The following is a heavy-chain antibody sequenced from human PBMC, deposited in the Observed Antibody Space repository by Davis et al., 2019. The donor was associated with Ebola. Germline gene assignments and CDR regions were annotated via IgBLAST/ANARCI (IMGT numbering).Heavy chain of an antibody. D-gene: IGHD2-2*01. J-gene: IGHJ5*02. Sequence: GGSLRLSCAASGFTFSDFYMSWVRQLPGKGLEWISYISGTGSYTNYVDSVKGRFTISRDNAMHSVYLQMNSLRAEDTAVYYCARDCSSTSCFYEGWFDPWGQGTLVTVSS. CDR2: ISGTGSYT. CDR1: GFTFSDFY. CDR3: ARDCSSTSCFYEGWFDP. V-gene: IGHV3-11*05.